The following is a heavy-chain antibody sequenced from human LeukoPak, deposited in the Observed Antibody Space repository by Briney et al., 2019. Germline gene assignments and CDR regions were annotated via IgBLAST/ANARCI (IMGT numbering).Heavy chain of an antibody. Sequence: GGSLRLSCVVSGFTFSSYEMNWVRQAPGKGLEWVANIKQDGSEKYYVDSVKSRFTISRDNAKNSLYLQMNSRRAEDTAVYYCARDWVDSSGYYYGAFDIWGQGTMVTVSS. J-gene: IGHJ3*02. CDR3: ARDWVDSSGYYYGAFDI. CDR2: IKQDGSEK. D-gene: IGHD3-22*01. CDR1: GFTFSSYE. V-gene: IGHV3-7*01.